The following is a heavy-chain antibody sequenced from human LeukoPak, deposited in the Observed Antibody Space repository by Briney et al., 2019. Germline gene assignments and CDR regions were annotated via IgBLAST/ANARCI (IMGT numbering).Heavy chain of an antibody. CDR3: ASADSSGYYMADY. V-gene: IGHV3-48*03. D-gene: IGHD3-22*01. CDR2: ISSSGSTI. CDR1: GFTFSSYE. Sequence: GGPLRLSCAASGFTFSSYEMNWVRQAPGKGLEWVSYISSSGSTIYYADSVKGRFTISRDNAKNSLYLQMNSLRAEDTAVYYCASADSSGYYMADYWGQGTLVTVSS. J-gene: IGHJ4*02.